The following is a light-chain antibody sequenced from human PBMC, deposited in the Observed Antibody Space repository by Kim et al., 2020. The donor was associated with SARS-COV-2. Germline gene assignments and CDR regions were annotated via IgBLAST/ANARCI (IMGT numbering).Light chain of an antibody. Sequence: KTVTISCTRSSGSIASNYVQWYQQRPGSAPTTVIYEDNQRPSGVPDRFSGSIDSSSNSASLTISGLKTEDEADYYCQSYDSSNQVVFGGGTKVTV. CDR3: QSYDSSNQVV. V-gene: IGLV6-57*03. J-gene: IGLJ2*01. CDR2: EDN. CDR1: SGSIASNY.